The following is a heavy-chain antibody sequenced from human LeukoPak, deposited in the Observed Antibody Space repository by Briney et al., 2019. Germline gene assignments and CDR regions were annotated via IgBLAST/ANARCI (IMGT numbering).Heavy chain of an antibody. CDR3: AREWIVGATDY. D-gene: IGHD1-26*01. CDR1: GGSISSYY. Sequence: SETLSLTCTVSGGSISSYYWSWIRQPAGKGLEWIGRIYSSGSTNYNPSLKSRVTMSVDTSNNQFSLKLSSVTAADTAVYYCAREWIVGATDYWGQGTLVTVSS. CDR2: IYSSGST. J-gene: IGHJ4*02. V-gene: IGHV4-4*07.